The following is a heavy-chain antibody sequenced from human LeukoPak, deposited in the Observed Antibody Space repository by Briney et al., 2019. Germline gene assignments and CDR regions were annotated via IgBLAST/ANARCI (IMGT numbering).Heavy chain of an antibody. D-gene: IGHD3-10*01. CDR3: ARAVRSMVRGVINYYGMDV. CDR2: IYYSGST. Sequence: PSETLSLTCTVSGGSISNYYWSWIRQPPGKGLEWIGYIYYSGSTNYNRSLKSRVTISVDTSKNQFSLKLSSVTDADTAVYYCARAVRSMVRGVINYYGMDVWGQGTTVTVSS. J-gene: IGHJ6*02. V-gene: IGHV4-59*01. CDR1: GGSISNYY.